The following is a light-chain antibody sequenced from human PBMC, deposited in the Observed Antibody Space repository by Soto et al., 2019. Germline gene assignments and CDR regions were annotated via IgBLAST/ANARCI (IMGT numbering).Light chain of an antibody. Sequence: SALTQPRSVSGSPGQSVTISCTGTKSDVGGYNYVSWYQHHPGKAPKLVISDVTERPSGVPDRFSGSKSGNTASLTISGLQADDEADSFCCSYADTYVFGTGTKVTVL. V-gene: IGLV2-11*01. J-gene: IGLJ1*01. CDR2: DVT. CDR1: KSDVGGYNY. CDR3: CSYADTYV.